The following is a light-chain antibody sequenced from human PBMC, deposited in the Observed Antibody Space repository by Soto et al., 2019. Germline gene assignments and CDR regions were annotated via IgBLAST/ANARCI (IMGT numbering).Light chain of an antibody. CDR1: HSVSSNY. CDR3: QQYGSSPRT. CDR2: GAS. J-gene: IGKJ4*01. Sequence: PGLSAAFSGRASHSVSSNYLAWYQQRPGQAPKLLIDGASRRAPGIPDRFSGSGFGTDFTLTITSLDPEDFAVYYCQQYGSSPRTVGGGTKV. V-gene: IGKV3-20*01.